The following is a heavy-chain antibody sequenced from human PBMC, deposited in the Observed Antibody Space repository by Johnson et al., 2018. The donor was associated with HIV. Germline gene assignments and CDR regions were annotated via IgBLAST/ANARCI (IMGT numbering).Heavy chain of an antibody. J-gene: IGHJ3*01. Sequence: VQLVESGGGLVKPGGSLRLSCAASGFTFSNAWMSWVRQAPGKGLEWVGRIKSKTDDGTTDYAAPVKGRFTISRDDSKNTLYLQLNSLRAEDTAVYFCAREPLSKTRDYYGGAFAVWGQGTMVTVSS. CDR2: IKSKTDDGTT. CDR3: AREPLSKTRDYYGGAFAV. D-gene: IGHD3-22*01. CDR1: GFTFSNAW. V-gene: IGHV3-15*01.